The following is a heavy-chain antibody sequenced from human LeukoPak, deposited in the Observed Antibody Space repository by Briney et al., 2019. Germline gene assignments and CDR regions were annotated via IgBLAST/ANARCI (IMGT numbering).Heavy chain of an antibody. CDR2: ISAYNGNT. D-gene: IGHD3-22*01. Sequence: ASVKVSCKASDYTFTSSGISWVRQAPGQGLEWVGWISAYNGNTNYAQKLQGRVTMTTDTSTSTAYMQLRSLRSDDTAVYYCARDYFSGYPLCDYWGQGTLVTVSS. V-gene: IGHV1-18*01. J-gene: IGHJ4*02. CDR3: ARDYFSGYPLCDY. CDR1: DYTFTSSG.